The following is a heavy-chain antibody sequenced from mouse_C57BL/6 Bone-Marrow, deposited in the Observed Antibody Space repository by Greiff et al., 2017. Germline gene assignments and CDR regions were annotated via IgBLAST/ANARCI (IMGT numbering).Heavy chain of an antibody. CDR3: ARRGIYYDYDYYFDY. D-gene: IGHD2-4*01. J-gene: IGHJ2*01. V-gene: IGHV14-3*01. Sequence: VHVKQSVAELVRPGASVKLSCTASGFNIKNTYMHWVKQRPEQGLEWIGRIDPANGNTKYAPKFQGKATITADTSSKTAYLQLSSLTSEDTAIYYCARRGIYYDYDYYFDYGGQGTTLTVSS. CDR2: IDPANGNT. CDR1: GFNIKNTY.